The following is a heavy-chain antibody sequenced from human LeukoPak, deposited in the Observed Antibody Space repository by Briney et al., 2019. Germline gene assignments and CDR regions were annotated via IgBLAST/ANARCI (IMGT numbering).Heavy chain of an antibody. J-gene: IGHJ4*02. CDR3: AAVIDY. Sequence: PGGTLRLSCAGSGFRFSIHGMNWVRQAAGKGLEGVSGISPGGGPTYYADSVKGRFTISRDNAKNSLYLQMNSLRAEDTAVYYCAAVIDYWGQGTLVTVSS. CDR1: GFRFSIHG. V-gene: IGHV3-48*04. CDR2: ISPGGGPT.